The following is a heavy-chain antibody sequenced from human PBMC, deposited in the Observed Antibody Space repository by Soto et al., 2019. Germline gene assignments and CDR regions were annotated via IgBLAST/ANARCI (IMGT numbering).Heavy chain of an antibody. CDR3: ARARYDYGDRSYDY. J-gene: IGHJ4*02. D-gene: IGHD4-17*01. V-gene: IGHV1-18*01. CDR2: ISAYNGNT. CDR1: GYTFTSYG. Sequence: ASVKVSCKASGYTFTSYGMSWVRQAPGQGLEWMGWISAYNGNTNYAQKLQGRVTMTTDTSTSTAYMELRSLRSDDTAVYYCARARYDYGDRSYDYSGQGTLVIVYS.